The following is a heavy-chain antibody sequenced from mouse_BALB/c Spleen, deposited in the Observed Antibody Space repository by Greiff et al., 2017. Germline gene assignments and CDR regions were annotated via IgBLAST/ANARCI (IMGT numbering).Heavy chain of an antibody. V-gene: IGHV5-9-3*01. CDR2: ISSGGSYT. J-gene: IGHJ2*01. Sequence: EVQVVESGGGLVKPGESLKLSCAASGFTFSSYAMSWVRQTPEKRLEWVATISSGGSYTYYPDSVKGRFTISRDNAKNTLFLQMTSLRSEDTAMYYCARRGHTTAFDYWGQGTTLTVSS. D-gene: IGHD1-2*01. CDR3: ARRGHTTAFDY. CDR1: GFTFSSYA.